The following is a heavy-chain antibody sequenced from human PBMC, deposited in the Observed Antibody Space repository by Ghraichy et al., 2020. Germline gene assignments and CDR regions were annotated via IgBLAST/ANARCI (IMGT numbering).Heavy chain of an antibody. Sequence: GGSLRLSCVASGFTFSSYAMSWVRRAPGQGLEWVSAISGSGGSTYYADSVTGRFTISRDNSKNTLYLQVNSLRAEDTAVYYCAKGRRSSSSLPTDSWGQGTLVTVSS. CDR1: GFTFSSYA. CDR3: AKGRRSSSSLPTDS. CDR2: ISGSGGST. J-gene: IGHJ4*02. D-gene: IGHD6-6*01. V-gene: IGHV3-23*01.